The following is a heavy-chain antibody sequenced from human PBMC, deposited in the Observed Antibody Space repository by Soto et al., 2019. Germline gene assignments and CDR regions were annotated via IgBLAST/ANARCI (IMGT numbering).Heavy chain of an antibody. CDR1: GGTFSSYT. J-gene: IGHJ4*02. D-gene: IGHD3-10*01. Sequence: QVQLVQSGAEVKKPGSSVKVSCKASGGTFSSYTISWVRQAPGQGLEWMGRIIPILGIANYAKKFQGRVTISENKSTSTAYMELRSPRSEDTAVYYCAREEYYYGSGPFFDYWGQGTLVTVSS. CDR2: IIPILGIA. CDR3: AREEYYYGSGPFFDY. V-gene: IGHV1-69*08.